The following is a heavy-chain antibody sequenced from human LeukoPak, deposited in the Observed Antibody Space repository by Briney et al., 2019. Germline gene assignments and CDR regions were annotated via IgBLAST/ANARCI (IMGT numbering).Heavy chain of an antibody. V-gene: IGHV3-48*01. D-gene: IGHD4/OR15-4a*01. CDR3: ARAILPLQTMGPSFDI. J-gene: IGHJ3*02. Sequence: GGSLRLSCAASGFTFSSYSMNWVRQAPGKGLEWVSYISSSSSTIYYADSVKGRFTISRDNAKNSLYLQMNSLRAEDTAVYYCARAILPLQTMGPSFDIWGQGTMVTVSS. CDR1: GFTFSSYS. CDR2: ISSSSSTI.